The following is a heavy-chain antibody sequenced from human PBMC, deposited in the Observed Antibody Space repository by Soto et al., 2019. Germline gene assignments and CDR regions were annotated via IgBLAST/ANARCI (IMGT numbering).Heavy chain of an antibody. CDR2: ISYDGSNK. V-gene: IGHV3-30-3*01. CDR3: ARDAGDGYRRYNWFDP. D-gene: IGHD2-21*01. J-gene: IGHJ5*02. Sequence: GGSLRLSCAASGFTFSSYAMHWVRQAPGKGLEWVAVISYDGSNKYYADSVKGRFTISRDNSKNTLYLQMNSLRAEDTAVYYCARDAGDGYRRYNWFDPWGQGTLVTSPQ. CDR1: GFTFSSYA.